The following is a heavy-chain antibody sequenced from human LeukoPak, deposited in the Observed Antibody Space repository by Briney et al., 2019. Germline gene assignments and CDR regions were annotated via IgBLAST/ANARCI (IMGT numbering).Heavy chain of an antibody. Sequence: PSETLSLTCTVAGGSISSYKWSWIRQPAGKGLEWIGRIYPGGGTNYNPSLKSRVTMSVDTSKNQFSLKLRSVTAADTAVYYCARDDAFDIWGQGTMVTVSS. CDR2: IYPGGGT. V-gene: IGHV4-4*07. CDR3: ARDDAFDI. J-gene: IGHJ3*02. CDR1: GGSISSYK.